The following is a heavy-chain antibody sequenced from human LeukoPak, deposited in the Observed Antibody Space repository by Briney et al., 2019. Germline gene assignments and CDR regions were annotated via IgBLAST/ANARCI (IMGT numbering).Heavy chain of an antibody. J-gene: IGHJ4*02. CDR2: INPNSGGT. V-gene: IGHV1-2*02. CDR1: AYTFTGYY. D-gene: IGHD5-18*01. Sequence: ASVKVSCKASAYTFTGYYLHWVRQAPGQGLEWMGWINPNSGGTNYAQKFQGRVTMTRDTSISTAYMELSRLRSDDTAVYYCAPGAAMVGPYYFDYWGQGTLVTVSS. CDR3: APGAAMVGPYYFDY.